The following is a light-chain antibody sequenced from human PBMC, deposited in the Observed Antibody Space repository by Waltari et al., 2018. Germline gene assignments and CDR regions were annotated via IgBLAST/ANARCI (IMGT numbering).Light chain of an antibody. CDR1: MSNIGNNP. CDR3: AARDDSLNVWV. V-gene: IGLV1-44*01. CDR2: NDN. Sequence: QSVLTQPPSASGTPGQRVIISCSGTMSNIGNNPVNWYQQLPGTAPKALIYNDNRRPCGVPARFAVSKAGPSASLAISGLQSDDEADYYCAARDDSLNVWVFGGGTKVTVL. J-gene: IGLJ3*02.